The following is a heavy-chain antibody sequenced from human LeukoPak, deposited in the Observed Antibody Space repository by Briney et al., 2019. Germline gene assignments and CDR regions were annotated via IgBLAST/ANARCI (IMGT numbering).Heavy chain of an antibody. V-gene: IGHV1-46*01. J-gene: IGHJ3*02. CDR1: GYTFSSYY. Sequence: ASVKVSCKASGYTFSSYYMHWVRQAPGQGLEWMGIINPSDGSTTYAQKFQGGVTMTRDVSTRTVYMELSSLRSEDTVVYYCARGRRQWLHIKWAFDIWGQGTMVTVSS. CDR3: ARGRRQWLHIKWAFDI. CDR2: INPSDGST. D-gene: IGHD6-19*01.